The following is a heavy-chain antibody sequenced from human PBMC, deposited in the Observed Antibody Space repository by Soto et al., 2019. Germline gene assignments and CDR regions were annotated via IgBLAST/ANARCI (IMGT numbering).Heavy chain of an antibody. Sequence: GGSLRLSCAASGFTFSNYAMNWVRQAPGKGLEWVSAISGSGGSTYYADSVKGRFTISRDNSKNTLYLQMNSLRAEDTAVYYCAKDPNMDTAMVIFYYYYGMDVWGQGTTVTVSS. CDR2: ISGSGGST. V-gene: IGHV3-23*01. CDR1: GFTFSNYA. CDR3: AKDPNMDTAMVIFYYYYGMDV. D-gene: IGHD5-18*01. J-gene: IGHJ6*02.